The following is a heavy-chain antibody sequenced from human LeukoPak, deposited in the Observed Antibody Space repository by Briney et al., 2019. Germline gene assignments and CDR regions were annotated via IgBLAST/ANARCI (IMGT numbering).Heavy chain of an antibody. D-gene: IGHD4-23*01. Sequence: PGGSLRLSCAASGFTFSTYAMSWVRQAPGKGLEWVSAISGSGGSTYYADSVKGRFTISRDNSKNTLYLQMNSLRAEDTAVYYCAKGLTIATVVTPNAHWGQGTLVTVSS. J-gene: IGHJ4*02. V-gene: IGHV3-23*01. CDR3: AKGLTIATVVTPNAH. CDR1: GFTFSTYA. CDR2: ISGSGGST.